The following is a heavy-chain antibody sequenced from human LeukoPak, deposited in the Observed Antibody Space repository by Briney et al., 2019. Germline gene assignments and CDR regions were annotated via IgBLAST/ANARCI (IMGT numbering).Heavy chain of an antibody. CDR2: ISSSSNTI. J-gene: IGHJ5*02. Sequence: GWALRLSCAASGFTFSDYIMNWLRQAPGKGREGVSYISSSSNTIYYADSVKGRFTISRDNARNSLYLQMNSLRVEDTAVYYCARAVVPAAIGWFDPWGQGTLVTVSS. CDR1: GFTFSDYI. D-gene: IGHD2-2*02. CDR3: ARAVVPAAIGWFDP. V-gene: IGHV3-48*04.